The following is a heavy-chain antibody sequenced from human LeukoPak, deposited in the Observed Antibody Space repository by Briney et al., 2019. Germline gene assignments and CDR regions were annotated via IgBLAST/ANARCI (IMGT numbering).Heavy chain of an antibody. D-gene: IGHD4/OR15-4a*01. J-gene: IGHJ4*02. Sequence: GGSLRLSCAASGFTFSDHYMDWVRQAPGKGLEWVGRTRNKANSYTTEYAASVKGSFTISRDDSKNSLYLQMSSLKTEDTAVYYCARVRDANLARPLDYWGQGTLVTVSS. CDR2: TRNKANSYTT. CDR1: GFTFSDHY. V-gene: IGHV3-72*01. CDR3: ARVRDANLARPLDY.